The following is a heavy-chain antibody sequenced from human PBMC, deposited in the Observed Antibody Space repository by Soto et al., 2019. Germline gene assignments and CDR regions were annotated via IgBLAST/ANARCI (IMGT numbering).Heavy chain of an antibody. CDR2: IYHSGST. CDR3: ARAPRGNYGYPSYFDY. Sequence: SETLSLTCAVSGGSISSGGYSWSWIRQPPGKGLEWIGYIYHSGSTYYNPSLKSRVTISVDRSKNQFSLKLSSVTAADMAVYYCARAPRGNYGYPSYFDYWGQGTLVTVSS. J-gene: IGHJ4*02. CDR1: GGSISSGGYS. V-gene: IGHV4-30-2*01. D-gene: IGHD3-10*01.